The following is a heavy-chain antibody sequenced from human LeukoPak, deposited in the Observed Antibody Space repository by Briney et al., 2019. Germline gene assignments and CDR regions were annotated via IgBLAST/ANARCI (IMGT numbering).Heavy chain of an antibody. Sequence: ASVKVSCKASGYTFTGYYRHWVRQAPGQGLEWMGWINPNSGGTNYAQKFQGRVTMTRDTSISTAYMELSRLRSDDTAVYYCARGLGYCSSTSCYYYYYYMDVWGKGTTVTVSS. CDR3: ARGLGYCSSTSCYYYYYYMDV. V-gene: IGHV1-2*02. CDR2: INPNSGGT. CDR1: GYTFTGYY. D-gene: IGHD2-2*01. J-gene: IGHJ6*03.